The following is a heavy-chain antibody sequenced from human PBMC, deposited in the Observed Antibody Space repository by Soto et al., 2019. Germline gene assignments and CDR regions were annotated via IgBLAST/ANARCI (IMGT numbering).Heavy chain of an antibody. Sequence: PSETLSLTCTVSGGSISSYYWSWIRQPPGKGLEWIGYIYYSGSTNYNPSLKSRVTISVDTSKNQFSLKLSSVTAADTAVYYCARTDVDTAMGHPYYYYYSMDVWGKGTTVTVSS. CDR3: ARTDVDTAMGHPYYYYYSMDV. CDR2: IYYSGST. V-gene: IGHV4-59*08. J-gene: IGHJ6*03. CDR1: GGSISSYY. D-gene: IGHD5-18*01.